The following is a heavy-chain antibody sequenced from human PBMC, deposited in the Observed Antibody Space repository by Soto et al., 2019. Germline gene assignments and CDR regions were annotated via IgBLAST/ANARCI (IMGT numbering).Heavy chain of an antibody. D-gene: IGHD4-17*01. CDR2: MNPNSGNT. CDR1: GYTFTIYV. Sequence: VHSKTSGYTFTIYVIILARQANVQGLEYLGWMNPNSGNTGYVQKFQGRVTMTRDTSISTAYMELSSLRSEDSSLYFCARGIKYGAYWMWFDPWGQGSLGTV. V-gene: IGHV1-8*01. J-gene: IGHJ5*02. CDR3: ARGIKYGAYWMWFDP.